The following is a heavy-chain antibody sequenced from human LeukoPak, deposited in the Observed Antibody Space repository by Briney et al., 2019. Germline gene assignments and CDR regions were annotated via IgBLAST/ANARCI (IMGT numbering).Heavy chain of an antibody. CDR2: ISSNGGST. CDR1: GFTFSSYA. Sequence: GGSLRLSCAASGFTFSSYAMHWVRQAPGKGLEYVSAISSNGGSTYYANSVKGRFTISRDNSKNTLYLQMGSLRAEDMAVYYCARISGGRDWYFDLWGRGTLVTVSS. J-gene: IGHJ2*01. D-gene: IGHD2-15*01. V-gene: IGHV3-64*01. CDR3: ARISGGRDWYFDL.